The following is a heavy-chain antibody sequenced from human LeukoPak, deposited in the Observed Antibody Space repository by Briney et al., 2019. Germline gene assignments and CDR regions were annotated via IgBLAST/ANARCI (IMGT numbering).Heavy chain of an antibody. CDR3: ARDSYCIAGVCSSRNDY. Sequence: GGSLRLSCAASGFTFSSYWMNWVRQAPGKGLEWLANIQQDGSEKNYVDSVRGRFTTSRDNDKHSVYLQMDSLRVEDTAVYYCARDSYCIAGVCSSRNDYWGQGTLVTVSS. CDR2: IQQDGSEK. CDR1: GFTFSSYW. V-gene: IGHV3-7*01. J-gene: IGHJ4*02. D-gene: IGHD2-8*02.